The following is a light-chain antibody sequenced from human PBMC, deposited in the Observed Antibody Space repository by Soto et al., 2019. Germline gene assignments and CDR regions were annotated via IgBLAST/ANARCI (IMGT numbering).Light chain of an antibody. CDR3: SSYAGSNNFV. CDR2: EAS. J-gene: IGLJ1*01. V-gene: IGLV2-14*01. CDR1: SSDIGTYNY. Sequence: QSALTQPASVSGSPGQSITISCTGTSSDIGTYNYISWYQQHPGKAPKLMIYEASYRPSGISNRFSGSKSSNTASLTVSGLQAEDEADYYCSSYAGSNNFVFGTGTKLTVL.